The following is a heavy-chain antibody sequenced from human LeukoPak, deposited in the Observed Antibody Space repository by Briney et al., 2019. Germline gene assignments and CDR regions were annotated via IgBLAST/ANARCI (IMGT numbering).Heavy chain of an antibody. J-gene: IGHJ4*02. CDR2: IYHSGST. Sequence: SETLSLTCTVSGVSLISHYWSWIRQPPGKGLEWIGYIYHSGSTNYNPSLKSRVTISVDTSKHQFSLKLSSVTAADTAVYYCARETKDYGSGSYYKRTFDYWGQGTLVTVSS. CDR1: GVSLISHY. D-gene: IGHD3-10*01. V-gene: IGHV4-59*11. CDR3: ARETKDYGSGSYYKRTFDY.